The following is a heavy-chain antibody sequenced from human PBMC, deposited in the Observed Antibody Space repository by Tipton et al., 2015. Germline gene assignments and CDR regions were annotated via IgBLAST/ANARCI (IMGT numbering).Heavy chain of an antibody. Sequence: TLSLTCAVSGGSISTSNWWSWVRQPPGKGLEWVGYIYHTGSTIYNPSLKSRVTISLDRSKNQFSLRLTSVTAADTAMYYCARDAGIVAAPSRYFYYWGQGTLVAVSS. CDR2: IYHTGST. CDR1: GGSISTSNW. CDR3: ARDAGIVAAPSRYFYY. J-gene: IGHJ4*02. V-gene: IGHV4-4*02. D-gene: IGHD2-15*01.